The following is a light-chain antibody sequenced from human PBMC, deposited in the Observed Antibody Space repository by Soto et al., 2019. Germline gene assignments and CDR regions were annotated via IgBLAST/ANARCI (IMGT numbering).Light chain of an antibody. J-gene: IGLJ1*01. CDR1: STDVGGYNY. CDR3: CSYSSPDTPFV. V-gene: IGLV2-14*01. CDR2: EVT. Sequence: QSALAQPSSVSGSPGQSITISCTATSTDVGGYNYVSWYQHHSGKAPKLLIYEVTNRPSGISDRFSGSKSVNTASLPISGVQAEDESDYYCCSYSSPDTPFVFGTGTKLTVL.